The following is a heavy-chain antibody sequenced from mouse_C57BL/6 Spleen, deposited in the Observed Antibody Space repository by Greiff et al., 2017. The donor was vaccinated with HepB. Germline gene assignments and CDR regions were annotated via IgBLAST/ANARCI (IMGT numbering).Heavy chain of an antibody. Sequence: VQLQQSGAELVKPGASVKLSCKASGYTFTSYWMQWVKQRPGQGLEWIGEIDPSDSYTNYNQKFKGKATLNVDTSSSTAYMQLSSLTSADSAVYYCARFPITTVVSGNYWGQGTTLTVSS. CDR3: ARFPITTVVSGNY. V-gene: IGHV1-50*01. CDR1: GYTFTSYW. J-gene: IGHJ2*01. CDR2: IDPSDSYT. D-gene: IGHD1-1*01.